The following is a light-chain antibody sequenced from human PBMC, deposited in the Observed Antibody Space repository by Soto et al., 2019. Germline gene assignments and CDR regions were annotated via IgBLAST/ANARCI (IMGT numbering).Light chain of an antibody. CDR1: QSVTTN. CDR2: GAS. V-gene: IGKV3-15*01. CDR3: QQYRDWPPYT. J-gene: IGKJ2*01. Sequence: ETVMTQSPATLSVSPGERVTLSCRASQSVTTNLAWYQQKPGQAPRLLIFGASTRATGIPARFSGSGSGTEFSLTISGLQSEDFAVYYCQQYRDWPPYTFGQGTKLEIK.